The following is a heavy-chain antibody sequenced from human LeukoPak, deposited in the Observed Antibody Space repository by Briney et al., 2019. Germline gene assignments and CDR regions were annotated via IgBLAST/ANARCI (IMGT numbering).Heavy chain of an antibody. CDR3: AGDGYYYDSNGYYYRNSGGY. CDR2: ISSSGSTI. V-gene: IGHV3-11*01. Sequence: PGGSLRLSCAASGFTFSDYYMSWIRQAPGKGLEWVSYISSSGSTIYYADSVKGRFTISRDNAKNSLYLQMNSLRAEDTAVYYCAGDGYYYDSNGYYYRNSGGYWGQGTLVTVSS. CDR1: GFTFSDYY. J-gene: IGHJ4*02. D-gene: IGHD3-22*01.